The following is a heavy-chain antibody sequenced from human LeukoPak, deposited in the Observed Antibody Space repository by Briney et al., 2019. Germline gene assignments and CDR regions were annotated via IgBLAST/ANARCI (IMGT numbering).Heavy chain of an antibody. V-gene: IGHV3-74*01. CDR3: ARGYIYGYDC. CDR2: INSDGSTT. J-gene: IGHJ4*02. CDR1: GFTFSNNW. D-gene: IGHD5-18*01. Sequence: GGSLRLSCAASGFTFSNNWMHCVRQAPGKGLVWVSRINSDGSTTTYADSVKGRFTISRDNAKNTLYLQMNSLRAEDTAVYYCARGYIYGYDCWGQGALVTVSS.